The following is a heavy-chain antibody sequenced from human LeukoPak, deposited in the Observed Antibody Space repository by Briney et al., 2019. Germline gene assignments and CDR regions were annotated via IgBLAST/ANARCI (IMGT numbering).Heavy chain of an antibody. D-gene: IGHD2-15*01. CDR3: ARVIVVVVAATRYYYYYYMDV. CDR2: NYTSGST. J-gene: IGHJ6*03. CDR1: GGSISSYY. V-gene: IGHV4-4*07. Sequence: SETLSLTCTVSGGSISSYYWSWIRQPAGKGLEWIGRNYTSGSTNYNPSLKSRVTMSVDTSKNQFSLKLSSVTAADTAVYYCARVIVVVVAATRYYYYYYMDVWGKGTTVTVSS.